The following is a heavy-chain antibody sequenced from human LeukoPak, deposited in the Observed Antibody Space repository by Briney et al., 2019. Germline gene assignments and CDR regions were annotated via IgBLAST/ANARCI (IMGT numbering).Heavy chain of an antibody. CDR2: INTDGSST. V-gene: IGHV3-74*01. J-gene: IGHJ4*02. D-gene: IGHD5-18*01. CDR3: ASGAYTQGRMIDF. CDR1: GFTFSSYW. Sequence: GGSLRLSCVASGFTFSSYWMHWVRQAPGKGLVWVSRINTDGSSTTYADSVRGRFTISRDNAKNTLSLEMNSLGAEDTAVYYCASGAYTQGRMIDFWGQGTLVTVSS.